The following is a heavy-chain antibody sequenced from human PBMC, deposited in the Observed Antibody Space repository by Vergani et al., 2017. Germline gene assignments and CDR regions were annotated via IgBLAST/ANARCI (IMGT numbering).Heavy chain of an antibody. Sequence: EVQLVESGGGLVQPGGSLRLSCAASGFTFSSYWMHWVRQAPGKGLVWVSRINSDGSSTSYADSVKGRFTISRDNAKNTLYLQMNSLRAEDTSVYYCARDWLYDSSGYYVREKAFDIWGQGTMVTVSS. CDR2: INSDGSST. CDR1: GFTFSSYW. D-gene: IGHD3-22*01. V-gene: IGHV3-74*01. J-gene: IGHJ3*02. CDR3: ARDWLYDSSGYYVREKAFDI.